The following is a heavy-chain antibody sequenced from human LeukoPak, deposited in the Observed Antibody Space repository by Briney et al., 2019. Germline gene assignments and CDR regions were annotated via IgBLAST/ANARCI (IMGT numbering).Heavy chain of an antibody. Sequence: KASETLSLTCAVYGGSFSGYYWSWIRQPPGKGLEWIGEINRNGSTDYNPSLKSRVTVSVDTSKNQFSLKLSSVTAADTAVYYCARGYGSGSYYSYWGQGTLVTVSS. D-gene: IGHD3-10*01. CDR3: ARGYGSGSYYSY. V-gene: IGHV4-34*01. J-gene: IGHJ4*02. CDR1: GGSFSGYY. CDR2: INRNGST.